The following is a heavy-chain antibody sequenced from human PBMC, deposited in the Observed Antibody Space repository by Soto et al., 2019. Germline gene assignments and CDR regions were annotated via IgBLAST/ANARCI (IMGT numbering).Heavy chain of an antibody. V-gene: IGHV3-20*04. CDR3: ARGDIAVAVSSDY. J-gene: IGHJ4*02. D-gene: IGHD6-19*01. CDR1: GFNFEEYG. Sequence: EVHLVESGGRMVRPGESLRLSCAASGFNFEEYGMTWVRQAPGKGLEWVAGSNWDGDDTGYADSVQSRFTISRDNAKKFLYLQMNSLRVEDTALYYCARGDIAVAVSSDYWGQGTLVTVSS. CDR2: SNWDGDDT.